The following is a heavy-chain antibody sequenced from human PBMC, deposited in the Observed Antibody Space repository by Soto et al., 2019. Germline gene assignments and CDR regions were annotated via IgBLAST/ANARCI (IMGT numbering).Heavy chain of an antibody. CDR2: IYPGDSDT. CDR3: ARRDNWNFYFDY. CDR1: GYSFTSYW. V-gene: IGHV5-51*01. D-gene: IGHD1-7*01. Sequence: XDSLTISFKGSGYSFTSYWIGWVRQMPGKGLEWMGIIYPGDSDTRYSPSFQGQVTISADKSISTAYLQWSSLKASDTAMYYCARRDNWNFYFDYWGQGTLVTVSS. J-gene: IGHJ4*02.